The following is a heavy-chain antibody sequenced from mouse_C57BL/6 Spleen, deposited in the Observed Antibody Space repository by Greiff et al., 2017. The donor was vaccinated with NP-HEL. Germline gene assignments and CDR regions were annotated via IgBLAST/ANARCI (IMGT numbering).Heavy chain of an antibody. CDR2: IHPNSGST. J-gene: IGHJ1*03. CDR1: GYTFTSYW. V-gene: IGHV1-64*01. D-gene: IGHD2-4*01. CDR3: ARRGLRLWYFDV. Sequence: QVQLQQSGAELVKPGASVKLSCKASGYTFTSYWMHWVKQRPGQGLEWIGMIHPNSGSTNYNEKFKSKATLTVDKSSSTAYMQLSSLTSEDSAVYYCARRGLRLWYFDVWGTGTTVTASS.